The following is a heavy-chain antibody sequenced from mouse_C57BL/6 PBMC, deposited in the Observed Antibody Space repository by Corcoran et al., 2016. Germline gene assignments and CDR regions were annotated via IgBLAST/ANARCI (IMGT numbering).Heavy chain of an antibody. V-gene: IGHV1-26*01. Sequence: EVQLQQSGPELVKPGASVKISCKASGYTFTDYYMNWVKQSHGKSLEWIGDINPNNGGTSYNQKFKGKATLTVDKSSSTAYMELRSLTSEDSAVYYCARTEDMDYWGQGTSVTVSS. CDR3: ARTEDMDY. CDR2: INPNNGGT. J-gene: IGHJ4*01. CDR1: GYTFTDYY.